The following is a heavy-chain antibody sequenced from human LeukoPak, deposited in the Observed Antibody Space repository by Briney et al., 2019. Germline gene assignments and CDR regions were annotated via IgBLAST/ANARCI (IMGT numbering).Heavy chain of an antibody. D-gene: IGHD6-6*01. J-gene: IGHJ4*02. Sequence: ASVKVSCKASGGTFSSYAISWVRQAPGQGLEWMGWISAYNGNTNYAQKLQGRVTMTTDTSTSTAYMELRSLRSDDTAVYYCASHSHSSCDYWGQGTLVTVSS. V-gene: IGHV1-18*01. CDR2: ISAYNGNT. CDR3: ASHSHSSCDY. CDR1: GGTFSSYA.